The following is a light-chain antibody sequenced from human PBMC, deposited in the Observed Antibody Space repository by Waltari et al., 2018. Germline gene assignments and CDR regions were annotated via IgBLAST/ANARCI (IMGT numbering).Light chain of an antibody. Sequence: QSALTQPASVSGSPGQSITISCTGSSSDVGSYNLVSWYQQHPGTAPKLMIYEGSKRPSWVSNRFSGSKSDNPASLTISGLQAEDEAHYYCCSYAGSSAPRVFGGGTKLTVL. CDR2: EGS. V-gene: IGLV2-23*01. CDR3: CSYAGSSAPRV. J-gene: IGLJ3*02. CDR1: SSDVGSYNL.